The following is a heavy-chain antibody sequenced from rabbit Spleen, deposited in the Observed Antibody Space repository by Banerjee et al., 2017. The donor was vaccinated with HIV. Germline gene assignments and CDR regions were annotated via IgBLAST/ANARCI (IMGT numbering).Heavy chain of an antibody. D-gene: IGHD6-1*01. J-gene: IGHJ4*01. CDR2: IDTASVNT. CDR3: ARGEHFSVGFSAFAIYLDL. V-gene: IGHV1S45*01. Sequence: QDHLKETGGDLVKPEGSLTLSCTASGFSFSSSYYMCWVRQAPGKGLELIACIDTASVNTADATWAKGRFTISKTSSTTVTLQMTSLTAADTATYFCARGEHFSVGFSAFAIYLDLWGPGTLVTVS. CDR1: GFSFSSSYY.